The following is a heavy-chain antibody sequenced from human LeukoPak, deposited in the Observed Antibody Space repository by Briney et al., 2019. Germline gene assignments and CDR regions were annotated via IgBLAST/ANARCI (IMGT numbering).Heavy chain of an antibody. CDR2: INPNSGGT. Sequence: ASVKVSCKTSGYTFTGYYIHWVRQAPGQGLEWMGWINPNSGGTNYVQKFQGRVTMSRDTSSSTAYMELSRLRSDDTAVYYCARGDDYCDYTGYYWGQGTLVTVSS. D-gene: IGHD4-17*01. J-gene: IGHJ4*02. V-gene: IGHV1-2*02. CDR1: GYTFTGYY. CDR3: ARGDDYCDYTGYY.